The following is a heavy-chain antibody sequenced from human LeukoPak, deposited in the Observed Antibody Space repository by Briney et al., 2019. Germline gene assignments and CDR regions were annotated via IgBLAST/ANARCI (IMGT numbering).Heavy chain of an antibody. D-gene: IGHD3-22*01. J-gene: IGHJ4*02. Sequence: SETLSLTCGVYGGSFSGYYWTWIRQPPGRGLEWIGEINHSGSTNYNPSLKSRVTISVDTSKNQFSLKLSSVTAADTAVYYCARGPPYYCDGSGYYYFDYWGQGALVTVSS. CDR1: GGSFSGYY. CDR3: ARGPPYYCDGSGYYYFDY. V-gene: IGHV4-34*01. CDR2: INHSGST.